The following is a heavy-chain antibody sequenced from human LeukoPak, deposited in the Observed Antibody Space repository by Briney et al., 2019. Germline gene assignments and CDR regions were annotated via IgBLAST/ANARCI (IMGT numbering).Heavy chain of an antibody. J-gene: IGHJ4*02. Sequence: GGSLRLSCAASGFTFSNAWMSWVRQAPGKGLEWVGRIKSKTDGGTTDYAAPVKGRFTISRDDSKNTLYLQMNSLKTEDTAVHYCTTDPFGTGTDYWGQGTLVTVSS. CDR2: IKSKTDGGTT. V-gene: IGHV3-15*01. CDR3: TTDPFGTGTDY. CDR1: GFTFSNAW. D-gene: IGHD1-1*01.